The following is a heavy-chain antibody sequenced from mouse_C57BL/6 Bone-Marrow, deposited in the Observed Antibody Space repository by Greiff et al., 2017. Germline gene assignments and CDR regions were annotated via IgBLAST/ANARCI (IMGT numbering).Heavy chain of an antibody. CDR3: ASGYYVLPFDY. Sequence: EVQRVESGPGLVKPSQSLSLTCSVTGYSITSGYYWNWIRQPPGNNLEWMGFISYDGSNNYNPSLKNRISITRDTSKYQFFLRLNSVTTENTATYYCASGYYVLPFDYWGQGTTLTVSS. J-gene: IGHJ2*01. CDR2: ISYDGSN. D-gene: IGHD2-3*01. V-gene: IGHV3-6*01. CDR1: GYSITSGYY.